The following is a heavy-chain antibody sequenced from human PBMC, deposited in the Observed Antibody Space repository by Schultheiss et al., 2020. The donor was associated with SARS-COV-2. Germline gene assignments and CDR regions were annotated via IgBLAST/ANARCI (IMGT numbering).Heavy chain of an antibody. D-gene: IGHD2-21*01. CDR3: ARVPSAGVFGGAYFDY. CDR2: IGIAGDP. CDR1: GFTFSSYD. V-gene: IGHV3-13*05. J-gene: IGHJ4*02. Sequence: GGSLRLSCAASGFTFSSYDMHWVRQATGKGLEWVSAIGIAGDPYYPGSVKGRFTISRENAKNSLYLQMNSLRAGDTAVYYCARVPSAGVFGGAYFDYWGQGTLVTVSS.